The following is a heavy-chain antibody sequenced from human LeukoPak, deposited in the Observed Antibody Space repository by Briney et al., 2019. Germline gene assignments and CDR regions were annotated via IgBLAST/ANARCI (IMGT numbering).Heavy chain of an antibody. CDR3: AKDMVRGVIDYFDY. V-gene: IGHV3-23*01. Sequence: GGSLRLSCAASGFTFSSYGMHWVRQAPGKGLEWVSAISGSGGSTYYADSVKGRFTISRDNSKNTLYLQMNSLRAEDTAVYYCAKDMVRGVIDYFDYWGQGTLVTVSS. D-gene: IGHD3-10*01. CDR1: GFTFSSYG. J-gene: IGHJ4*02. CDR2: ISGSGGST.